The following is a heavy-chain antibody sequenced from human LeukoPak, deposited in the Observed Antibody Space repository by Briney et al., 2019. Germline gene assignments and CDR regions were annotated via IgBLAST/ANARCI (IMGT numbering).Heavy chain of an antibody. D-gene: IGHD3-16*02. Sequence: GGSLRLSCAPSGFTFSSCAMHWVRQAPGKGLEWVVFISYDGSNKYYADSVKGRFTISRDNSKNTLYLQMNSLRPEDTAVYYCAKDWSYHYTVDYWGQGTLVTVSS. CDR3: AKDWSYHYTVDY. V-gene: IGHV3-30*18. J-gene: IGHJ4*02. CDR1: GFTFSSCA. CDR2: ISYDGSNK.